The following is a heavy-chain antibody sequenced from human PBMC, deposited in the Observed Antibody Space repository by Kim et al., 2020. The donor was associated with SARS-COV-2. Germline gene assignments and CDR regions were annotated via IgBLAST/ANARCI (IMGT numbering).Heavy chain of an antibody. J-gene: IGHJ6*02. CDR2: ISGSGGST. CDR1: GFTFSSYA. D-gene: IGHD1-7*01. Sequence: GGSLRLSCAASGFTFSSYAMSWVRQAPGKGLEWVSAISGSGGSTYYADSVKGRFTISRDNSKNTLYLQMNSLRAEDTAVYYCAKVSELQDYYYGMDVWGQGTTVTVSS. CDR3: AKVSELQDYYYGMDV. V-gene: IGHV3-23*01.